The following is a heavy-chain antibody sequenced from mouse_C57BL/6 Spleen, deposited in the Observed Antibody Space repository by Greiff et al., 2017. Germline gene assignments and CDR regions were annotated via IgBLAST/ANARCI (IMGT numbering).Heavy chain of an antibody. CDR2: INPNNGGT. J-gene: IGHJ4*01. CDR3: ASYYYAMDY. CDR1: GYTFTDYN. V-gene: IGHV1-22*01. Sequence: EVQLQESGPELVKPGASVKMSCKASGYTFTDYNMHWVKQSHGKSLEWIGYINPNNGGTSYNQKFKGKATLTVNKSSSTAYMELRSLTSEDSAVYYCASYYYAMDYWGQGTSVTVSS.